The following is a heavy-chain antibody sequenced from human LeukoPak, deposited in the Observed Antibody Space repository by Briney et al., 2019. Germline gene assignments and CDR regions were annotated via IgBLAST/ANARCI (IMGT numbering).Heavy chain of an antibody. CDR3: ARDYKYAFDN. D-gene: IGHD5-24*01. V-gene: IGHV3-48*01. CDR1: GFTFSSYA. CDR2: IGISSGNT. Sequence: GRSLRLSCAASGFTFSSYAMNWVRQAPGKGLEWISYIGISSGNTKYADSVKGRFTISGDKAKNSLYLQMNSLRVEDTAVYYCARDYKYAFDNWGQGTLVTVSS. J-gene: IGHJ4*02.